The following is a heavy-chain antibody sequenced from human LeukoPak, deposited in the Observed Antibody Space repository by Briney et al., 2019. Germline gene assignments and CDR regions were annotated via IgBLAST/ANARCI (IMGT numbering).Heavy chain of an antibody. Sequence: SETLSLTCTVSGDSISNYYWSWIRQPPGKGLEWIGYISYSGGANYNPSLKSRVTISVDTSKNQFSLKLSSVTAADTAVYYCARALYDSSGYYYFDYWGQGTLVTVSS. CDR1: GDSISNYY. V-gene: IGHV4-59*01. D-gene: IGHD3-22*01. CDR2: ISYSGGA. CDR3: ARALYDSSGYYYFDY. J-gene: IGHJ4*02.